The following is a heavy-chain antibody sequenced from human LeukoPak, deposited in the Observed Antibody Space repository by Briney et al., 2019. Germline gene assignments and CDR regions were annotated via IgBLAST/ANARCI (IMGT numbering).Heavy chain of an antibody. CDR2: ISSSSSYI. D-gene: IGHD2/OR15-2a*01. Sequence: PGGSLRLSCAASGFTFSSYTMNWVRQAPGKGLEWVSSISSSSSYIYYADSVKGRFTISRDNSKNTLYLQMNSLKTEDTAVYYCTTVPRIWIGGGMDVWGQGTTVTVSS. CDR1: GFTFSSYT. V-gene: IGHV3-21*03. CDR3: TTVPRIWIGGGMDV. J-gene: IGHJ6*02.